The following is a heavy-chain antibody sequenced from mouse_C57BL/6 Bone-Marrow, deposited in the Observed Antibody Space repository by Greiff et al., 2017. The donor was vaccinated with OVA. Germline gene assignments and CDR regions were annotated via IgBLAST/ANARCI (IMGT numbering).Heavy chain of an antibody. Sequence: EVQLQQSGAELVRPGASVKLSCTASGFNIKDDYMHWVKQRPEQGLEWIGWIDPENGDTEYASKFQGKATITADTSSNTAYLQLSSLTSEDTAVYYCTTSYYGSGVMDYWGQGTSVTVSS. CDR3: TTSYYGSGVMDY. CDR1: GFNIKDDY. CDR2: IDPENGDT. V-gene: IGHV14-4*01. D-gene: IGHD1-1*01. J-gene: IGHJ4*01.